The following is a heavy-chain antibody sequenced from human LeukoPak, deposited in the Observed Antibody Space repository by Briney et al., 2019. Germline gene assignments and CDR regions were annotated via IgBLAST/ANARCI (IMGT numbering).Heavy chain of an antibody. J-gene: IGHJ6*02. Sequence: ASVKVSCNVAGYRLTDLSIHWVRQASGKGLEWMGGSDLEDYDTIYAQDFQDRVTLTEDTSTDTAYMELSSLRSDDTAVYYCATGVAAEMRGLDVWGQGTTVIVSS. CDR2: SDLEDYDT. D-gene: IGHD2-15*01. CDR3: ATGVAAEMRGLDV. V-gene: IGHV1-24*01. CDR1: GYRLTDLS.